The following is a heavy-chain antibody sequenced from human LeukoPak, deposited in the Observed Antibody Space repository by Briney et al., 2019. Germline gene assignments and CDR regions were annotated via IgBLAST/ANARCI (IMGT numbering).Heavy chain of an antibody. V-gene: IGHV3-23*01. CDR3: AKASGVYDSSGYYSSDDAFDI. CDR1: GFTFSSYA. D-gene: IGHD3-22*01. CDR2: ISGSGGST. J-gene: IGHJ3*02. Sequence: GGSLRLSCAASGFTFSSYAMSWVRQAPGKGLEWVSAISGSGGSTYYADSVKGRFTISRDNSKNTLYLQMNSLRAEDTAVYYCAKASGVYDSSGYYSSDDAFDIRGQGTMVTVSS.